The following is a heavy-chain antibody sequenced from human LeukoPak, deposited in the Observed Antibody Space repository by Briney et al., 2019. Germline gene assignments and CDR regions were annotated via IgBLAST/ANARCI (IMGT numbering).Heavy chain of an antibody. CDR2: IYYSGST. V-gene: IGHV4-39*01. Sequence: PSETLSLTCTVSGGSISSSSYYWGWIRQPPGKGLEWIGSIYYSGSTYYNPSLKRRVTISVVTSKNQFSLKLSSVTAADTAVYYCARRSGSYRYYFDYWGQGTLVTVSS. D-gene: IGHD1-26*01. J-gene: IGHJ4*02. CDR3: ARRSGSYRYYFDY. CDR1: GGSISSSSYY.